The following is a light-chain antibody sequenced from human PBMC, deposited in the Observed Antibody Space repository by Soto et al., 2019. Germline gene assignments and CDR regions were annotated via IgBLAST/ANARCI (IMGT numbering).Light chain of an antibody. Sequence: DIQMTQSPSTLSAYVGDRVTITCRASQNIGYWLAWYQQKPGKAPNLLIYKASVLESGVPSRFSGSGSGTEFTLTISSLQPDDFATYYCQQCSTYLYTFGHGTKVYIK. J-gene: IGKJ2*01. CDR1: QNIGYW. CDR3: QQCSTYLYT. V-gene: IGKV1-5*03. CDR2: KAS.